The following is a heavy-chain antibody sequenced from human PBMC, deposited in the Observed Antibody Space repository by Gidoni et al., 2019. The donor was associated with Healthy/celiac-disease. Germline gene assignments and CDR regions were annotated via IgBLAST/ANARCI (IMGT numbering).Heavy chain of an antibody. D-gene: IGHD5-18*01. V-gene: IGHV3-48*01. Sequence: EVQLVESGGGLVQPGGSLRLSCAASGFTFSSYSMNWVRQAPGKGLEWVSYISSSSSTIYYADSVKGRFTISRDNAKNSLYLQMNSLRAEDTAVYYCARGRGYSYGNFDYWGQGTLVTVSS. J-gene: IGHJ4*02. CDR1: GFTFSSYS. CDR3: ARGRGYSYGNFDY. CDR2: ISSSSSTI.